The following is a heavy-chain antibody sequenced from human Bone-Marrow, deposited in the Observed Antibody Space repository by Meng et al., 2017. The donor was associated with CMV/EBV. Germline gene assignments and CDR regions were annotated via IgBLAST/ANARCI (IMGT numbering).Heavy chain of an antibody. V-gene: IGHV4-39*07. Sequence: GSLRLSCTVSGGSISSSSYYWGWIRQPPGKGLEWIGSIYHSGSTYYNPSLKSRVTISVDTSKNQFSLKLSSVTAADTAVYYCARGGKVVPAPSDYWGQGTLVTVSS. CDR3: ARGGKVVPAPSDY. CDR2: IYHSGST. J-gene: IGHJ4*02. D-gene: IGHD2-2*01. CDR1: GGSISSSSYY.